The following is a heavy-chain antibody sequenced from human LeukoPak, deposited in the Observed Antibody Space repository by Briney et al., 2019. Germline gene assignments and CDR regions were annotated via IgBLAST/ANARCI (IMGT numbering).Heavy chain of an antibody. D-gene: IGHD2-2*02. V-gene: IGHV4-61*02. CDR3: ARLGHQLLYLDY. J-gene: IGHJ4*02. Sequence: SQTLSLTCTVSGGSISSGSYYWSWIRQPAGKGLEWIGRIYTSGSTNYNPSLKSRVTISVDTSKNQFSLKLSSVTAADTAVYYCARLGHQLLYLDYWGQGTLVTVSS. CDR1: GGSISSGSYY. CDR2: IYTSGST.